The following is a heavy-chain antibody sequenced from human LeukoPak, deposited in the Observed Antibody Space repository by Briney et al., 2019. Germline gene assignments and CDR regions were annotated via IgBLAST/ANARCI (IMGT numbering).Heavy chain of an antibody. D-gene: IGHD3-10*01. CDR2: ISGSTGHT. CDR1: GFTFRSYA. CDR3: ARGYCGSGSYDRENNWFDP. Sequence: GGSLRLSCAASGFTFRSYAMTWVRQAPGKGLQWVSTISGSTGHTYYADSVKGRFTISRDNFKNMLYVQMNSLRVDDTAVYYCARGYCGSGSYDRENNWFDPWGQGALVTVSS. J-gene: IGHJ5*02. V-gene: IGHV3-23*01.